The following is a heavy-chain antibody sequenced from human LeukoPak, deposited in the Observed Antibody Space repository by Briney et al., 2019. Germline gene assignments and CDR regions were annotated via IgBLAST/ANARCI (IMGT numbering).Heavy chain of an antibody. CDR2: IYCSGST. D-gene: IGHD6-19*01. CDR1: GGSISSGDYY. V-gene: IGHV4-61*08. CDR3: ARAISAYSSGWYWGGGYFDY. Sequence: SETLSLTCTVSGGSISSGDYYWSWIRQPPGKGLEWIGYIYCSGSTNYNPSLKSRVTISVDTSKNQFSLKLSSVTAADTAVYYCARAISAYSSGWYWGGGYFDYWGQGTLVTVSS. J-gene: IGHJ4*02.